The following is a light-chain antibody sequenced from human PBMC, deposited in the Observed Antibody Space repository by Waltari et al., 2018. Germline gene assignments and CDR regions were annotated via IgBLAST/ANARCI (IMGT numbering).Light chain of an antibody. J-gene: IGLJ3*02. CDR3: AAWDASLNAWV. V-gene: IGLV1-44*01. CDR2: TNN. Sequence: QSVLTQPPSASGTPGQRVTISCSGSSSNIGSNIVNWYQQLPGTAPNLLIYTNNQRPSGVPDRFSGSKSGTSASLAISGLQSEDEADYHCAAWDASLNAWVFGGGTKLTVL. CDR1: SSNIGSNI.